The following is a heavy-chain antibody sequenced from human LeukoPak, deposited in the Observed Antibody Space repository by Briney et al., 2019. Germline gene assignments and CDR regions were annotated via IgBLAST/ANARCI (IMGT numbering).Heavy chain of an antibody. J-gene: IGHJ6*03. CDR2: INPNRGGT. CDR1: GYTFTGYY. V-gene: IGHV1-2*02. D-gene: IGHD2-15*01. Sequence: ASVKVSCKASGYTFTGYYMHWVRQAPGQGLEWMGWINPNRGGTNYAQKFQGRVTMTRDTSISTAYMELSRLRSDDTAVYYCASPGCSGGSCYSGYYYYMYVWGKGTTVTVSS. CDR3: ASPGCSGGSCYSGYYYYMYV.